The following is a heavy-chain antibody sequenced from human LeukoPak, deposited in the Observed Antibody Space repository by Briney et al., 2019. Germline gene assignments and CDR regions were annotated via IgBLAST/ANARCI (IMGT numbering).Heavy chain of an antibody. V-gene: IGHV4-34*01. D-gene: IGHD5-12*01. J-gene: IGHJ6*02. CDR3: ARDPRRVLPRYSGYLYYYYYGMDV. CDR2: INHCGST. CDR1: GGSFSGYY. Sequence: SETLSLTCAVYGGSFSGYYWSWIRQPPGKGLEWIGEINHCGSTNYNPSLKSRVTISVDTSKNQFSLKLSSVTAADTAVYYCARDPRRVLPRYSGYLYYYYYGMDVWGQGTTVTVSS.